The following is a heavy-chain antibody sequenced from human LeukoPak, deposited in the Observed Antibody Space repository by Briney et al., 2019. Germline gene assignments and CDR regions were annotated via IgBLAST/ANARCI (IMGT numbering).Heavy chain of an antibody. CDR2: IYHSGST. Sequence: SGTLSLTCAVSGGSISSSNWWSWVRQPPGKGLEWIGEIYHSGSTNYNPSLKSRVTISVDKSKNQFSLKLGSVTAADTAVYYCARSALYYDILTGESYYYYGMDVWGQGTTVTVSS. CDR1: GGSISSSNW. V-gene: IGHV4-4*02. CDR3: ARSALYYDILTGESYYYYGMDV. D-gene: IGHD3-9*01. J-gene: IGHJ6*02.